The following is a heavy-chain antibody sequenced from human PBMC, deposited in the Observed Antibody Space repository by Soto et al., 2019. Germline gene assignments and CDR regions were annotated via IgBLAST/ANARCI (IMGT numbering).Heavy chain of an antibody. CDR1: ESTISRDW. V-gene: IGHV3-7*01. Sequence: EVPLVESGGGLVQTGGSLRLSCAISESTISRDWMNWVRQAPGKGLEWVAHTNQDGSEKYYADSVKGRFTIFRDNAKKSLYLQMNSLRAGDTAMYYCSGGVGDAFWGQGTLVTVSS. CDR2: TNQDGSEK. D-gene: IGHD1-26*01. J-gene: IGHJ4*02. CDR3: SGGVGDAF.